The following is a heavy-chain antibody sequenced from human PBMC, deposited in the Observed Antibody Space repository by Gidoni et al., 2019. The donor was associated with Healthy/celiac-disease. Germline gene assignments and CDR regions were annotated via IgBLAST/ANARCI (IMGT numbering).Heavy chain of an antibody. CDR3: ASAPIRRGYSYGRLYNWFDP. V-gene: IGHV4-61*02. D-gene: IGHD5-18*01. CDR2: IYTSRST. CDR1: GGSISSGSYY. J-gene: IGHJ5*02. Sequence: QVQLQESGPGLVKPSQTLSLTCTVSGGSISSGSYYWSWIRQPAGKGLEWIGCIYTSRSTNYNPSLKSRVTISVDTSKNQFSLKLSSVTAADTAVYYCASAPIRRGYSYGRLYNWFDPWGQGTLVTVSS.